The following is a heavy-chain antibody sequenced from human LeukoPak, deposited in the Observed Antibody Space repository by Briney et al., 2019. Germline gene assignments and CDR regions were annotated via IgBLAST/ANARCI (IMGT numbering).Heavy chain of an antibody. CDR1: GYTFTGYY. J-gene: IGHJ4*02. V-gene: IGHV1-2*02. CDR3: ARGSTRSAWGDS. CDR2: INPNSGGT. D-gene: IGHD1-1*01. Sequence: ASVKVSCKASGYTFTGYYMHWVRQAPGQGLEWMGWINPNSGGTNYAQKFQGGVTMTGDTSVSTAYMELSRLRSDDTAVYYCARGSTRSAWGDSWGQGTLVTVSS.